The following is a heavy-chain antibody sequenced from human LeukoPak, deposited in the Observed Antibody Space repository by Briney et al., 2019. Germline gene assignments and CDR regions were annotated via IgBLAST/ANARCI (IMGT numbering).Heavy chain of an antibody. V-gene: IGHV1-46*01. D-gene: IGHD6-13*01. CDR3: ARDVEAAGISSYGMDV. J-gene: IGHJ6*02. CDR1: GYSFTDYY. Sequence: ASVKVSCKASGYSFTDYYIHWVRQAPGQGLEWMGIINPSGGSTSYAQKFQGRVTMTRDTSTSTVYMELSSLRSEDTAVYYCARDVEAAGISSYGMDVWGQGTTVTVSS. CDR2: INPSGGST.